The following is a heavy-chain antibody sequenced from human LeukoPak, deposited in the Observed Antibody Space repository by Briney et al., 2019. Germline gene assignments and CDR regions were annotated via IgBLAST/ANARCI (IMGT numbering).Heavy chain of an antibody. CDR3: AKWDENFYYMDV. Sequence: HPGGSLRLSCAASRFTFNRYAMSWIRQPPGRGLEWVSSISASGGGTFYRSSVRGRFTISRDNSKDTVLLQMNGLRAEDTAIYFCAKWDENFYYMDVWGQGTTVTVSS. D-gene: IGHD1-26*01. V-gene: IGHV3-23*01. CDR1: RFTFNRYA. J-gene: IGHJ6*03. CDR2: ISASGGGT.